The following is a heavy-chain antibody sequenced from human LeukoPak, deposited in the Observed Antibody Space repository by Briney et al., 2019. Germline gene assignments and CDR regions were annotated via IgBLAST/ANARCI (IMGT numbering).Heavy chain of an antibody. CDR2: ISSSGSYI. J-gene: IGHJ6*02. Sequence: GGSLRLSCAASGFTFSSYSMNWVRQGPGKGLEWVSSISSSGSYIYYADSVQGRVTISRDNDKNSLYLQMNSLRADDTAVYYCARWNHHMITFETYFYYGMDVWGQGTTVTVSS. CDR3: ARWNHHMITFETYFYYGMDV. D-gene: IGHD3-16*01. V-gene: IGHV3-21*01. CDR1: GFTFSSYS.